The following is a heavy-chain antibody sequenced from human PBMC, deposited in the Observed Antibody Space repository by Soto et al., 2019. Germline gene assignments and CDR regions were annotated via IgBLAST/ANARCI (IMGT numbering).Heavy chain of an antibody. J-gene: IGHJ4*02. Sequence: GGSLRLSCAASGFTFSSYAMHWVRQAPGKGLEWVAVISYDGSNKYYADSVKGRFTISRDNSKNTLYLQMNSLRAEDTAVYYCARDPPIEARRLEGDYWGQGTMVTVS. CDR3: ARDPPIEARRLEGDY. V-gene: IGHV3-30-3*01. D-gene: IGHD6-6*01. CDR2: ISYDGSNK. CDR1: GFTFSSYA.